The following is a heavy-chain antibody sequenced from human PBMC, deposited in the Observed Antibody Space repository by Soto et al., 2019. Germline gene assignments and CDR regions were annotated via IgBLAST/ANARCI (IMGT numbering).Heavy chain of an antibody. Sequence: EVQLVESGGGLVKPGGSLRLSCAASGFTFSSYSMNWVRQAPGKGLEWVSSISSSSSNIHYADSVKGRFTISRDNAKNSVFLQVNSLRAEDTALYYCARDGGDCSAGSCYRLFEYWGQGTLVTVSS. V-gene: IGHV3-21*01. CDR3: ARDGGDCSAGSCYRLFEY. CDR1: GFTFSSYS. D-gene: IGHD2-15*01. J-gene: IGHJ4*02. CDR2: ISSSSSNI.